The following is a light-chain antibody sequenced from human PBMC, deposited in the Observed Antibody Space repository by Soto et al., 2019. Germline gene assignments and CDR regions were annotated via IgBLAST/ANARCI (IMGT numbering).Light chain of an antibody. CDR1: QTVLYSSNNKNY. V-gene: IGKV4-1*01. CDR3: QEYYSTPPVT. CDR2: WTS. Sequence: DIVLTQSPDSLAVSLGERATINCKSSQTVLYSSNNKNYLAWYQQKPGQPPKLLIYWTSTRESGVPDRFSGSGSGTDFTLTINSLQAEDVPVYYCQEYYSTPPVTFGQGTRVEIK. J-gene: IGKJ5*01.